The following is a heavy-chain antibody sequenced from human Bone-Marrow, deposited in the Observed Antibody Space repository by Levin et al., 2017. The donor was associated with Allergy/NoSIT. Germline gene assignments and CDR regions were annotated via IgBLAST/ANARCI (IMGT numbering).Heavy chain of an antibody. J-gene: IGHJ4*02. CDR3: AKDSPGMGAADY. CDR1: GFTFSSYG. V-gene: IGHV3-30*18. CDR2: ISYDGSNK. Sequence: AGGSLRLSCAASGFTFSSYGMHWVRQAPGKGLEWVAVISYDGSNKYYADSVKGRFTISRDNSKNTLYLQMNSLRAEDTAVYYCAKDSPGMGAADYWGQGTLVTVSS. D-gene: IGHD1-26*01.